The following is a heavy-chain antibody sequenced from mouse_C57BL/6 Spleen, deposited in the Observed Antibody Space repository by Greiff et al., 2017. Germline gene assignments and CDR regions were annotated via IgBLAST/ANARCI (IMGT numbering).Heavy chain of an antibody. V-gene: IGHV1-61*01. CDR1: GYTFTSYW. CDR2: IYPSDSET. D-gene: IGHD1-1*01. Sequence: QVQLQQPGAELVRPGSSVKLSCKASGYTFTSYWMDWVQQTPGQGLEWIGNIYPSDSETHYNQKFKDKATLTVDKSSSTGYMQLSSLTSEDSAVYYCARSYYYGSSYYAMDYWGQGTSVTVSS. CDR3: ARSYYYGSSYYAMDY. J-gene: IGHJ4*01.